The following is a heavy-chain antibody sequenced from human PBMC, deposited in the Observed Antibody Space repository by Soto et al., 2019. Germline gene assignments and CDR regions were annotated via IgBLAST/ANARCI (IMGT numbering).Heavy chain of an antibody. J-gene: IGHJ4*02. D-gene: IGHD3-22*01. V-gene: IGHV1-2*04. CDR2: INPNSGGT. Sequence: VASVKVSCKASGYTFTGYYMHCVRQAPGQGLEWMGWINPNSGGTNYAQKFQGWVTMTRDTSISTAYMELSRLRSDDTAVYYCAREAGYYDSSGYFDYWGQGTLVTVSS. CDR3: AREAGYYDSSGYFDY. CDR1: GYTFTGYY.